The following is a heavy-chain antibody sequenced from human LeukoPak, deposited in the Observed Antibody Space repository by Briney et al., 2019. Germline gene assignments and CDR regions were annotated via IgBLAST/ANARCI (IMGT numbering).Heavy chain of an antibody. CDR1: GYTFTGYY. V-gene: IGHV1-2*02. D-gene: IGHD3-10*01. CDR3: AREPYDSGSFRTDYYYMDV. CDR2: INPNSGGT. Sequence: ASAKVSCKASGYTFTGYYIHWVRQAPGQGLEWMGWINPNSGGTNYAQKFQGRVTMTRDTSVSTAYMELSGLRSDDTAVYYCAREPYDSGSFRTDYYYMDVWGKGTTVTISS. J-gene: IGHJ6*03.